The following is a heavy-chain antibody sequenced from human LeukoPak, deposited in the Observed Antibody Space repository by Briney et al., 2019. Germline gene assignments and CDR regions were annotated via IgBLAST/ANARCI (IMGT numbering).Heavy chain of an antibody. CDR1: GYTFTSYG. Sequence: ASVTVSCTASGYTFTSYGISWVRQAPGQGLEWMGWISAYSGNTNYAQKLQGRVTMTTDTSTSTAYMELRSLRSDDTAVYYCARDGRYDFWSGYYPFDYWGQGTLVTVSS. V-gene: IGHV1-18*01. CDR2: ISAYSGNT. D-gene: IGHD3-3*01. J-gene: IGHJ4*02. CDR3: ARDGRYDFWSGYYPFDY.